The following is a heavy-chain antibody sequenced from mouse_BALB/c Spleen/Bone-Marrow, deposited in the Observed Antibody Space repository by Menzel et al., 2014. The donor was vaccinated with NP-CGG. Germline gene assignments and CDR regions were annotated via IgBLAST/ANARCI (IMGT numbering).Heavy chain of an antibody. Sequence: EVNLMESGGGLVKPGASLKLSCAASGFAFSNYDMSWVRQTLEKRLEWVAYISSGGGSTYYPDTMKGRFTISRDNAKDALYLQMSSLKSEVTAMYYCARHGTGSWFAYWGQGTLVTVSA. CDR3: ARHGTGSWFAY. V-gene: IGHV5-12-1*01. CDR1: GFAFSNYD. CDR2: ISSGGGST. D-gene: IGHD4-1*01. J-gene: IGHJ3*01.